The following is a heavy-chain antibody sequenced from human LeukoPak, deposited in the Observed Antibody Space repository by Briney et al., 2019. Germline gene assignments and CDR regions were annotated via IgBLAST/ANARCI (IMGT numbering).Heavy chain of an antibody. CDR3: AKAYWGGDSYSDGVDV. CDR1: GFTFTSYA. Sequence: GGSLRLSCVASGFTFTSYAMSWVRQAPGKGLGWVSAISYSGGSTYYADSVRGRFTTSRDNSKNTLSLQMNSLRAEDTALYYCAKAYWGGDSYSDGVDVWGQGTTVTVSS. J-gene: IGHJ6*02. V-gene: IGHV3-23*01. D-gene: IGHD2-21*02. CDR2: ISYSGGST.